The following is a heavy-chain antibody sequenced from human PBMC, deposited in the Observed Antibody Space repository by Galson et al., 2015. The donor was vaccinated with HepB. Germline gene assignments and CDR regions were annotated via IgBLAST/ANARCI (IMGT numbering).Heavy chain of an antibody. J-gene: IGHJ4*02. Sequence: SLRLSCAASGFTFSDYYMSWIRQAPGKGLEWVSYISSSSSYTNYADSVKGRFTISRDNSKNTLYLQMNSLRAEDTAVYYCAKDIPFWSGFMHTLGDDYWGQGTLVTVSS. V-gene: IGHV3-11*05. D-gene: IGHD3-3*01. CDR2: ISSSSSYT. CDR1: GFTFSDYY. CDR3: AKDIPFWSGFMHTLGDDY.